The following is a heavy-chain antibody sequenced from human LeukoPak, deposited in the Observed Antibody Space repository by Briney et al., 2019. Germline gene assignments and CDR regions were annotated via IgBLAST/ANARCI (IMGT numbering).Heavy chain of an antibody. CDR3: ARALYDYGDYNYYYYYYMDV. CDR2: MNPNSGNT. V-gene: IGHV1-8*03. D-gene: IGHD4-17*01. CDR1: GYTFTSYD. J-gene: IGHJ6*03. Sequence: ASVKVSCKASGYTFTSYDINWVRQATGQGLEGMGWMNPNSGNTGYAQKFQGRVTITRNTSISTAYMELSSLRSEDTAVYYCARALYDYGDYNYYYYYYMDVWGKGTTVTASS.